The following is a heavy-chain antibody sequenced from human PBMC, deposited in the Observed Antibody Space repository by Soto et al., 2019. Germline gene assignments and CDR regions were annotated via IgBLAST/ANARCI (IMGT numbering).Heavy chain of an antibody. D-gene: IGHD4-17*01. CDR3: AKRTVGWYFDL. V-gene: IGHV3-23*01. CDR2: ISGSGGST. J-gene: IGHJ2*01. Sequence: EVQLLESGGGLVQPGGSLRLSCAASGFTFSSYAMNWVRQAPGKGLEWVSVISGSGGSTYYADAVKGRFTISRDNAKNKRYLQMHSLRAEDTAVYYCAKRTVGWYFDLWGRGTLVTVSS. CDR1: GFTFSSYA.